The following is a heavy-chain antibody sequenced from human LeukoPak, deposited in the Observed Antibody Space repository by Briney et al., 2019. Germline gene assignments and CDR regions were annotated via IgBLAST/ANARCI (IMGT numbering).Heavy chain of an antibody. D-gene: IGHD6-19*01. CDR3: ARGFGGWPGQAFDP. CDR1: GGSISSSSYY. CDR2: IYYSGST. V-gene: IGHV4-39*07. Sequence: SETLSLTCTVSGGSISSSSYYWGWIRQPPGKGLEWIGSIYYSGSTYYNPSLKSRVTISVDTSKNQFSLKLSSVTAADTAVYYCARGFGGWPGQAFDPWGQGTPVTVSS. J-gene: IGHJ5*02.